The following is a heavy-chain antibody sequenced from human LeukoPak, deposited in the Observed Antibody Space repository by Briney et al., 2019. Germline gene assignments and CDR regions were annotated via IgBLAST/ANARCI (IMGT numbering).Heavy chain of an antibody. Sequence: GALGPSRATLGFTFSRNAIWWGRPGPGEGAGGGLAISGSGGSTFYADSVKGRFTISRDNSKNALFLQMNSLRAEDMAIYYCARGASGWEYTTFDIWGQGTIVTVSS. CDR1: GFTFSRNA. V-gene: IGHV3-23*01. CDR3: ARGASGWEYTTFDI. D-gene: IGHD6-25*01. J-gene: IGHJ3*02. CDR2: ISGSGGST.